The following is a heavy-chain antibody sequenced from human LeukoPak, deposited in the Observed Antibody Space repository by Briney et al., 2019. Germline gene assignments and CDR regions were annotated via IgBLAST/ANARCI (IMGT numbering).Heavy chain of an antibody. Sequence: HPGGSLRLSCTVSGFTVSINSMSWVRQAPGKGLEWVSFIYSGGNTHYSDSVKGRFTISRDNSKNTLYLQMNSLRAEDTAVYYCARGHYYGSGTYYYYFDYWGQGTLVTVSS. D-gene: IGHD3-10*01. CDR2: IYSGGNT. V-gene: IGHV3-66*02. J-gene: IGHJ4*02. CDR3: ARGHYYGSGTYYYYFDY. CDR1: GFTVSINS.